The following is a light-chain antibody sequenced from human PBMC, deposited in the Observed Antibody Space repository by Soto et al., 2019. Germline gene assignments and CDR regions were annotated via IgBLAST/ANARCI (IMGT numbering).Light chain of an antibody. V-gene: IGKV1-12*01. CDR2: AAS. CDR1: QTIYSW. CDR3: QQANSFPLT. Sequence: DIQLTQSPSTLAASVLHTVAMTRRASQTIYSWLAWYQQKPGKAPKLLIYAASSLQSGVPSRFSGSGSGTDFTLTISSLQPEDFATYYCQQANSFPLTFGQGTRLEI. J-gene: IGKJ5*01.